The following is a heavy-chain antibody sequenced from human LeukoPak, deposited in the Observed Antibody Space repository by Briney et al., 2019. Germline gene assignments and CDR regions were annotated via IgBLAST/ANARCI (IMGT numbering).Heavy chain of an antibody. D-gene: IGHD6-6*01. CDR2: IIPILGIA. J-gene: IGHJ5*02. V-gene: IGHV1-69*04. Sequence: GASVKVSCKASGGTFSSYAISWVRQAPGQGLEWMGRIIPILGIANYAQKFQGRVTITADKSTSTAYMELSSLRSEDTAVYYCARDFRARPYNWFDPWGQGTLVTVSS. CDR1: GGTFSSYA. CDR3: ARDFRARPYNWFDP.